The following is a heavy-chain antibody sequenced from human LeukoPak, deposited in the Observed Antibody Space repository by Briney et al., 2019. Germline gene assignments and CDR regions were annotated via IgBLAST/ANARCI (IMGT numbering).Heavy chain of an antibody. CDR3: ARDNPTGYYDSSGYPGDY. J-gene: IGHJ4*02. Sequence: SVKVSRKASGGTFSSYAISWVRQAPGQGLEWMGRIIPILGIANYAQKFQGRVTITADKSTSTAYMELSSLRSEDTAVYYCARDNPTGYYDSSGYPGDYWGQGTLVTVSS. D-gene: IGHD3-22*01. CDR2: IIPILGIA. V-gene: IGHV1-69*04. CDR1: GGTFSSYA.